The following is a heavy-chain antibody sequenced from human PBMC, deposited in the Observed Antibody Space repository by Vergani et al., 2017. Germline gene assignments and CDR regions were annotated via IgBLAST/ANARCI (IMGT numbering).Heavy chain of an antibody. CDR3: ARQVAVAGKWWGPYYYYGMDV. V-gene: IGHV5-51*06. CDR1: GYSFRNYW. J-gene: IGHJ6*02. D-gene: IGHD6-19*01. Sequence: EVRLLQSGPEVKKPGESLKISCQASGYSFRNYWIAWVRLKPGKGLEWMGVMYPGDSDATYSPSFQGQVTMSGDRITTASLQWSSLKASDTAMYYCARQVAVAGKWWGPYYYYGMDVWGQGTTVTVSS. CDR2: MYPGDSDA.